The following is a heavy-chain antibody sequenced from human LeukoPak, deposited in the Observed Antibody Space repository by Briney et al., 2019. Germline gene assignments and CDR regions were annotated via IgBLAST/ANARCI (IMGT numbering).Heavy chain of an antibody. CDR2: INHSGST. D-gene: IGHD6-19*01. CDR3: ATTTGYSSGWYIWY. CDR1: GGSFSGYY. Sequence: SETLSLTCAVYGGSFSGYYWSWIRQPPGKGLEWIGEINHSGSTNYNPSLKSRATISVDTSKNQFSLKLSSVTAADTAVYYCATTTGYSSGWYIWYWGQGTLVTVSS. V-gene: IGHV4-34*01. J-gene: IGHJ4*02.